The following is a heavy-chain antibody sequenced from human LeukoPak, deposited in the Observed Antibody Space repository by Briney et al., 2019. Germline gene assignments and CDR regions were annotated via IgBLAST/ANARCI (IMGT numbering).Heavy chain of an antibody. CDR3: ARDPSNPTAFDY. D-gene: IGHD6-6*01. V-gene: IGHV3-30*03. J-gene: IGHJ4*02. CDR2: ISYDGSNK. CDR1: GFTFSSYG. Sequence: GGSLRLSCAASGFTFSSYGMHWVRQAPGKGLEWVAVISYDGSNKYYADSVKGRFTISRDNSKNTLYLQMNSLRAEDTAVYYCARDPSNPTAFDYWGQGTLVTVSS.